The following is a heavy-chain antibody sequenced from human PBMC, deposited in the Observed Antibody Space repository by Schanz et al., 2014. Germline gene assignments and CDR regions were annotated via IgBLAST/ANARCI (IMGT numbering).Heavy chain of an antibody. D-gene: IGHD6-13*01. CDR1: GFTVSSDH. Sequence: VQLVESGGGFVQPGGSLGLSCVVSGFTVSSDHMSWVRQAPGKGLEWVAAMSYDGSIKYYGDSVKGRFTISRDNSKNTLYLQMNSLRAEDTSVYFCARVRRRIATPSTPSFRNYYYYAMDVWGQGTTVTVSS. J-gene: IGHJ6*02. CDR3: ARVRRRIATPSTPSFRNYYYYAMDV. CDR2: MSYDGSIK. V-gene: IGHV3-33*01.